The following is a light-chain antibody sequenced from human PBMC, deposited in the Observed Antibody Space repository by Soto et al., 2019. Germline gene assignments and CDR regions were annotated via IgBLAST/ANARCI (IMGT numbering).Light chain of an antibody. CDR1: QSLLHSNGYNY. V-gene: IGKV2-28*01. CDR3: MQALQAPRT. CDR2: LGS. J-gene: IGKJ3*01. Sequence: DIVMTQSPLSLPVTPGEPASISCRSSQSLLHSNGYNYLDWYLQKPGQSPQLLIYLGSNRASGVPDRFSVCGSGTDFTLKISRVEAEDVGVYYCMQALQAPRTVGGGTKVDIK.